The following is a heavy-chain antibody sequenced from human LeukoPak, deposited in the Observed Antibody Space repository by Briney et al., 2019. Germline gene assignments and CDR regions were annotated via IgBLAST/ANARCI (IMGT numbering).Heavy chain of an antibody. V-gene: IGHV1-8*01. CDR3: ARSDFDY. J-gene: IGHJ4*02. CDR2: MNPNSGNT. Sequence: ASVKVSCKASGGSFSSKAIGWVRQAPGQGLEWMGWMNPNSGNTGYAQKFQGRVTITRNTSISTAYMELSSLRSEDTVVYYCARSDFDYWGQGTLVTVSS. CDR1: GGSFSSKA.